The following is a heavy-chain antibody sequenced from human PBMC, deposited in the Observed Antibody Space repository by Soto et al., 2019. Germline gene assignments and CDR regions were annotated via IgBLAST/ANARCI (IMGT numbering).Heavy chain of an antibody. CDR2: IYYSGST. Sequence: LFLTCTVSGGSISSGDYYWSWIRQPPGKGLEWIGYIYYSGSTYYNPSLKSRVTISVDTSKNQFSLKLSSVTAADTAVYYCARGGREYGSSWYLARFDPWGQGTLVTVSS. CDR1: GGSISSGDYY. J-gene: IGHJ5*02. CDR3: ARGGREYGSSWYLARFDP. V-gene: IGHV4-30-4*01. D-gene: IGHD6-13*01.